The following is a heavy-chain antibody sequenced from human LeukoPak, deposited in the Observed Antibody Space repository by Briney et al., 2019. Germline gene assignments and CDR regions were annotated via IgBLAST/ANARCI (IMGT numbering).Heavy chain of an antibody. D-gene: IGHD2-15*01. J-gene: IGHJ6*03. CDR2: INHSGST. CDR1: GGSFSGYY. V-gene: IGHV4-34*01. CDR3: ARASQSMTCSGGSCYDRRGYYYYMDV. Sequence: SETLSLTCAVYGGSFSGYYWSWIRQPPGKGLEWIGEINHSGSTNYNPSLKSRVTISVDTSKNQFSLKLSSVTAADTAVYYCARASQSMTCSGGSCYDRRGYYYYMDVWGKGTTVTVSS.